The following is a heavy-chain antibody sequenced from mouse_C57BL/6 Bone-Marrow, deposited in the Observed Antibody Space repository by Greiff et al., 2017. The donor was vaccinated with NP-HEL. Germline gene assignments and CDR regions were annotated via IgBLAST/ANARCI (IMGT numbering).Heavy chain of an antibody. CDR3: ARDYYGSSLAY. V-gene: IGHV3-6*01. D-gene: IGHD1-1*01. Sequence: EVKLVESGPGLVKPSQSLSLTCSVTGYSITSGYYWNWIRQFPGNKLEWMGYISYDGSNNYNPSLKNRISITRDTSKNQFFLKLNSVTTEDTATYYCARDYYGSSLAYWGQGTLVTVSA. CDR1: GYSITSGYY. J-gene: IGHJ3*01. CDR2: ISYDGSN.